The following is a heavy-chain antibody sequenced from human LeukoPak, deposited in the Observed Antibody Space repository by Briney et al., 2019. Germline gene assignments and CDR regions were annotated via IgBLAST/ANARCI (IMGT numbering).Heavy chain of an antibody. CDR3: ARHSGHIVGATLDY. CDR2: IYSGGST. V-gene: IGHV3-53*01. CDR1: GFTVSSNC. Sequence: SGGSLRLSCAASGFTVSSNCMSWVRQAPGKGLEWVSVIYSGGSTYYADSVKGRFTISRDNSKNTLYLQMNSLRAEDTAVYYCARHSGHIVGATLDYWGQGTLVTVSS. D-gene: IGHD1-26*01. J-gene: IGHJ4*02.